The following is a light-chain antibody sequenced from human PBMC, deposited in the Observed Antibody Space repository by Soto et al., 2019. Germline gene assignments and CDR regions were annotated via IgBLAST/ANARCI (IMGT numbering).Light chain of an antibody. CDR2: GAS. V-gene: IGKV3-15*01. Sequence: EIVMTQSPATLSVSAGERATLSCSASQSVSNNLAWYQKKPGQAPRLLIYGASTRATGIPARFSGSGSGTEFTLTISSLQSEDFAFYYWQQYNNWWTFGQGTRVDIK. J-gene: IGKJ1*01. CDR1: QSVSNN. CDR3: QQYNNWWT.